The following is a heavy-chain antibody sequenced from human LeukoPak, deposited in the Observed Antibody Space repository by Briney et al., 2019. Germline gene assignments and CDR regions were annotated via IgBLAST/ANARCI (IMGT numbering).Heavy chain of an antibody. CDR3: AKDRRYYYDSSGSPDY. CDR2: ISGSGDTP. Sequence: GGSLRLSCAASGFTFSSYAMSWVRQAPGKGLEWVSGISGSGDTPYYADSVKGRFTISRDNSKNTLYLQMNSLRAEDTAVYYCAKDRRYYYDSSGSPDYWGQGTVVTVSS. J-gene: IGHJ4*02. CDR1: GFTFSSYA. V-gene: IGHV3-23*01. D-gene: IGHD3-22*01.